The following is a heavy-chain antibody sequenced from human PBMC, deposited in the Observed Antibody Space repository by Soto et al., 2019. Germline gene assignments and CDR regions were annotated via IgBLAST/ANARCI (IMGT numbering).Heavy chain of an antibody. CDR3: ARDDYDFWSGYYSYYYYYGMDV. Sequence: GGSLRLSCAVSGFRFDGYAMHWVRQAPGKGLEWVSGISWYDGSNKYYADSVKGRFTISRDNSKNTLYLQMNSLRAEDTAVYYCARDDYDFWSGYYSYYYYYGMDVWGQGTTVTVSS. V-gene: IGHV3-33*08. CDR1: GFRFDGYA. D-gene: IGHD3-3*01. J-gene: IGHJ6*02. CDR2: SWYDGSNK.